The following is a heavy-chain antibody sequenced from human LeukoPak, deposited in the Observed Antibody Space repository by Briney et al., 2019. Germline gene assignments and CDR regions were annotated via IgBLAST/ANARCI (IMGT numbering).Heavy chain of an antibody. V-gene: IGHV1-18*01. J-gene: IGHJ4*02. CDR1: GYTFTSYG. D-gene: IGHD6-19*01. CDR2: SSLANGNT. CDR3: TTGEAGFSRYEY. Sequence: ASVKVSCKASGYTFTSYGISWVRQAPGEGLEWMGWSSLANGNTNYAQKLQGRVTMTIDISTSTAYVELRSLRSDDTAIYYCTTGEAGFSRYEYWGQGTVVTVSS.